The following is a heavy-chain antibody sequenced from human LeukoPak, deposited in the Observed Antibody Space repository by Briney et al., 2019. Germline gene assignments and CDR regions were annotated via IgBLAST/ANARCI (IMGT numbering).Heavy chain of an antibody. J-gene: IGHJ4*02. D-gene: IGHD3-10*01. Sequence: PGGSLRLSCAASGFTFSSYWMNWVRQAPGKGLEWVANMNQDGSEKNYVDSVKGRFTISRDNAENSLYLQMNSLRAEDTAVYYCARGGLTAGFDYWGQGTLVTVSS. CDR2: MNQDGSEK. CDR1: GFTFSSYW. V-gene: IGHV3-7*01. CDR3: ARGGLTAGFDY.